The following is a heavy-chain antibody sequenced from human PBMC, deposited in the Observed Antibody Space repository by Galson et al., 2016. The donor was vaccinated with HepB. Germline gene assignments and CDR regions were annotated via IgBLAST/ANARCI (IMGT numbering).Heavy chain of an antibody. CDR2: ISYDGSNN. D-gene: IGHD3-3*01. CDR3: AKEGHHDFWSGYYNWFAP. V-gene: IGHV3-30*18. Sequence: SLRLSCAASGFTFSRYGMHWVRQAPGKGLEWVAVISYDGSNNYYADSVKGRFTISRDNSKNSLYLQMNSLRPEDTAVYYCAKEGHHDFWSGYYNWFAPWGQGTLVTVSS. CDR1: GFTFSRYG. J-gene: IGHJ5*02.